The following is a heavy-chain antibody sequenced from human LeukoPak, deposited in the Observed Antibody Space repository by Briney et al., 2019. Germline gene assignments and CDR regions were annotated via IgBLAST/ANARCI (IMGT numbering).Heavy chain of an antibody. V-gene: IGHV1-69*13. J-gene: IGHJ6*02. Sequence: GASVKVSCKASGGTSSSYAISWVRQAPGQGLEWMGGIIPIFGTANYAQKFQGRVTITADESTSTAYMELSSLRSEDTAVYYCARDTPTRPLYYYYYYGMDVWGQGTTVTVSS. CDR1: GGTSSSYA. CDR2: IIPIFGTA. CDR3: ARDTPTRPLYYYYYYGMDV.